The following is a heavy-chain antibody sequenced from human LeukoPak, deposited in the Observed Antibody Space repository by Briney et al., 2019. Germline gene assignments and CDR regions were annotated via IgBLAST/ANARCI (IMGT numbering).Heavy chain of an antibody. CDR3: AKAPSGSPWYFDY. CDR1: GFTLSTYG. J-gene: IGHJ4*02. CDR2: IWHDGTNK. Sequence: GGSLRLSCAASGFTLSTYGMHWVRQAPGKGLEWVAFIWHDGTNKYYADSVKGRFTISRDDSKNTLYLQMNSLRAEDTAVYYCAKAPSGSPWYFDYWGQGTLVTVSS. V-gene: IGHV3-30*02. D-gene: IGHD1-26*01.